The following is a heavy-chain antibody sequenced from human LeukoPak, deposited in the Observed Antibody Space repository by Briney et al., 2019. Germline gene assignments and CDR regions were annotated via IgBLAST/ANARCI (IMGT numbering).Heavy chain of an antibody. CDR2: IYLDGTT. Sequence: GGSLRLSCAASGFNVSGNYISWVRQAPGKGLEWVSVIYLDGTTYYADSVKGRFTISRDNSKNTLYLQMNSLRAEDTAVFYCAREGMKDANFDCWGQGTLVTVSS. J-gene: IGHJ4*02. CDR1: GFNVSGNY. CDR3: AREGMKDANFDC. V-gene: IGHV3-53*01.